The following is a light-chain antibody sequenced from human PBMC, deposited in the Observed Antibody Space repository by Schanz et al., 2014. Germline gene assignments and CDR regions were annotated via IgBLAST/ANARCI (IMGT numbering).Light chain of an antibody. J-gene: IGLJ2*01. V-gene: IGLV2-14*03. Sequence: QSALTQPASVSGSPGQSITVSCTGTTDVDYGNFVSWYQQHPGKAPKLIIYDVHHRPSGVSNRFSGSKTGDTASLTISGLQAEDEADYYCSSYAGNNNLRVLFGGGTKLTVL. CDR1: TDVDYGNF. CDR3: SSYAGNNNLRVL. CDR2: DVH.